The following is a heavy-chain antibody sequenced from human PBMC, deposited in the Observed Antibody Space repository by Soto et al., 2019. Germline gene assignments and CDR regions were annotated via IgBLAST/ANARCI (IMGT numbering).Heavy chain of an antibody. Sequence: PGGSLRLSCAASGFTFYDHAMHWVRQAPGKGLEWVSGISWNSGSIGYADSVKGRFTISRDNAKNSLYLQMNSLRAEDTALYYCAKDMRYCSGGSCEYFQHWGQGTLVTVSS. V-gene: IGHV3-9*01. CDR1: GFTFYDHA. J-gene: IGHJ1*01. D-gene: IGHD2-15*01. CDR3: AKDMRYCSGGSCEYFQH. CDR2: ISWNSGSI.